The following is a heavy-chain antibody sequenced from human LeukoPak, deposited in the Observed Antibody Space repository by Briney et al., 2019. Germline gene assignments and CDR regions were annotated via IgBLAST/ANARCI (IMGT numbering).Heavy chain of an antibody. V-gene: IGHV4-38-2*01. J-gene: IGHJ4*02. CDR1: GYSISSDNY. Sequence: AETLCLTCAVSGYSISSDNYWVWIRHPPGQGLEWTGVIYHSGSSYYNPSLKSRVTMSVDTSKNQFFLKLSSVTAADTAVYYCARAPRDSSSSNYMRRFDYWGQGTLVTVSS. CDR3: ARAPRDSSSSNYMRRFDY. D-gene: IGHD3-22*01. CDR2: IYHSGSS.